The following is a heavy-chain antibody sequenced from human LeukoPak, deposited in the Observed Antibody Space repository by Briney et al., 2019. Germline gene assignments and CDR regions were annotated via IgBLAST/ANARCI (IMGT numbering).Heavy chain of an antibody. V-gene: IGHV3-11*04. CDR2: ISSSGSTI. CDR3: ARDKSYNYYYYYMDV. CDR1: GFTFSDYY. Sequence: PGGSLRLSCAASGFTFSDYYMSWIRQAPGKGLEWVSYISSSGSTIYYADSVKGRFTISRDNAKNSLYLQMNSLRAEDTAVYYCARDKSYNYYYYYMDVWGKGTTVTVSS. J-gene: IGHJ6*03. D-gene: IGHD5-24*01.